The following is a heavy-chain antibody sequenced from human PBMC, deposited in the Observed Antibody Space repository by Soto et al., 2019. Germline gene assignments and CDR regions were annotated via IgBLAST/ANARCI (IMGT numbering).Heavy chain of an antibody. CDR1: GYTFTSYG. CDR2: ISAYNGNT. V-gene: IGHV1-18*04. Sequence: ASVKVSCKASGYTFTSYGISWVRQAPGQGLEWMGWISAYNGNTNYAQKLQGRVTMTTDTSTSTAYMELRSLRSDDTAVYYCARDDYYDFCSGYYDYWGQANLVTVSS. J-gene: IGHJ4*02. CDR3: ARDDYYDFCSGYYDY. D-gene: IGHD3-3*01.